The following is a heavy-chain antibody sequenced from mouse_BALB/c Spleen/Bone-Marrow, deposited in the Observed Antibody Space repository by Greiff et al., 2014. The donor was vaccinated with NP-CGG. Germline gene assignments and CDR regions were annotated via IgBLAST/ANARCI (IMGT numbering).Heavy chain of an antibody. CDR3: ARSYGNYLYFDY. CDR1: GYTFTSYT. Sequence: LVESAAELARPGASVKMSCKASGYTFTSYTMHWAKQRPGQGLEWIGYINPSSGYTEYIQKFKDKTTLTADKSSSSAYMQLSSLTSEDSAVYYCARSYGNYLYFDYWGQGTALTVSS. D-gene: IGHD2-10*02. J-gene: IGHJ2*01. V-gene: IGHV1-4*02. CDR2: INPSSGYT.